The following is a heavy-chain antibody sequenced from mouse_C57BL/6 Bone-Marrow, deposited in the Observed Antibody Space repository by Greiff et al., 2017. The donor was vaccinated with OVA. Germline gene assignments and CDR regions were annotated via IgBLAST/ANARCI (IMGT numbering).Heavy chain of an antibody. V-gene: IGHV1-22*01. CDR3: ARSLLRYPWYFDV. J-gene: IGHJ1*03. CDR2: INPNNGGT. D-gene: IGHD1-1*01. Sequence: EVKVVESGPELVKPGASVKMSCKASGYTFTDYNMHWVKQSHGKSLEWIGYINPNNGGTSYNQKFKGKATLTVNKSSSTAYMELRSLTSEDSAVYYCARSLLRYPWYFDVWGTGTTVTVSS. CDR1: GYTFTDYN.